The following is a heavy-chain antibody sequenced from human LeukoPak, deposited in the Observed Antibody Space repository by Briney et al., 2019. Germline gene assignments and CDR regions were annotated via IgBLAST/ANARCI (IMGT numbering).Heavy chain of an antibody. J-gene: IGHJ4*02. CDR3: ARGVYDSSGYYYAYYFDY. D-gene: IGHD3-22*01. CDR2: IIPIFGTA. Sequence: SVKVSCKASGGTFSSYAISWVRQAPGQGLEWMGGIIPIFGTANYVQKFQGRVTITTDESTSTAYMELSSLRSEDTAVYYCARGVYDSSGYYYAYYFDYWGQGTLVTVSS. V-gene: IGHV1-69*05. CDR1: GGTFSSYA.